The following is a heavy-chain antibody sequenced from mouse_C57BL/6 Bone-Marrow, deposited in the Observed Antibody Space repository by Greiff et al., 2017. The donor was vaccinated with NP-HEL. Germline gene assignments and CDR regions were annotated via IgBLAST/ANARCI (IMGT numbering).Heavy chain of an antibody. CDR1: GYTLTSYW. J-gene: IGHJ1*03. CDR2: IYPGSGST. Sequence: QVQLKQPGAELVKPGASVKMSCKASGYTLTSYWITWVKQRPGQGLEWIGDIYPGSGSTNYNAKFKSKATLTVDPSSSTAYMQLSSLTSEDSAVYYCARWEVTTVVATDWYFDVWGTGTTVTVSS. CDR3: ARWEVTTVVATDWYFDV. V-gene: IGHV1-55*01. D-gene: IGHD1-1*01.